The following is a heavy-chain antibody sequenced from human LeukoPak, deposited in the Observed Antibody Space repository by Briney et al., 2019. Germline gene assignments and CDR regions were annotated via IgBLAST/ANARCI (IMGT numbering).Heavy chain of an antibody. CDR3: ARARRDLLGDPLIRPLTHFDY. CDR1: GGSISSSSYY. J-gene: IGHJ4*02. V-gene: IGHV4-39*01. CDR2: IYYSGST. Sequence: SETLSLTCTVSGGSISSSSYYWGWIRQPPGKGLEWIGSIYYSGSTYYNPSLKSRVIISVDTSKNQFSLKLSSVTAADTAVYYCARARRDLLGDPLIRPLTHFDYWGQETLVTVSS. D-gene: IGHD2-21*02.